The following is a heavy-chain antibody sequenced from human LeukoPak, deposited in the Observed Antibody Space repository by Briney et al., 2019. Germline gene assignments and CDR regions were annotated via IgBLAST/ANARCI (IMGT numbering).Heavy chain of an antibody. J-gene: IGHJ3*02. CDR3: AKEMATMNAFDI. V-gene: IGHV3-66*01. CDR1: GYTVSSNY. CDR2: IYSGGST. Sequence: PGGSLRLSCAASGYTVSSNYMSWVRQAPGKGLEWVSVIYSGGSTDYKDSVKDRFIISRDSSKNTLYLQMNSLRAEDTAVYYCAKEMATMNAFDIWGQGTMVTVSS. D-gene: IGHD5-24*01.